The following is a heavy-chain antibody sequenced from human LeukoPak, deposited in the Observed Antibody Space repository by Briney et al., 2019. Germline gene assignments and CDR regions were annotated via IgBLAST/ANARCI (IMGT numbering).Heavy chain of an antibody. Sequence: GESLKISCKGSGYIFTNYWIGWVRQMPGKGLEWMGIIYPGDSDTRYSPSFQGQVTISADKSISTACLQWSTLKPSDTAMYFCTRGQWLADSWGQGTLVTVSS. D-gene: IGHD6-19*01. CDR3: TRGQWLADS. CDR1: GYIFTNYW. CDR2: IYPGDSDT. V-gene: IGHV5-51*01. J-gene: IGHJ4*02.